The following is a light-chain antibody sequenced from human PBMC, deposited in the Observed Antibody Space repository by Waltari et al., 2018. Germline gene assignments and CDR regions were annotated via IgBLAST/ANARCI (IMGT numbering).Light chain of an antibody. CDR1: SRDVGSSNL. CDR2: EGS. CDR3: CSYAGGSAFVV. J-gene: IGLJ2*01. Sequence: QSALTQPASLSGSPGQSITISCTGTSRDVGSSNLVSWYQQHPGKAPKLIIYEGSKRPSVVSNRVSGSKSGNTASLTISGLQAEDEADYHCCSYAGGSAFVVFGGGTKLTVL. V-gene: IGLV2-23*03.